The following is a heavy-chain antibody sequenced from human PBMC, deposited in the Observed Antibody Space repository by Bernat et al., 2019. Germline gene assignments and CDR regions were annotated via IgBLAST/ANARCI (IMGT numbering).Heavy chain of an antibody. Sequence: EVQLVESGGGWLKLEGSLRLSCPASGFPFSSYELNWVGKAPGKGLEWVSYFSSSGSTIYYADSVKGRFTISRDNAKNSLYLQMNSLRAEDTAVYYCARDAKSRGGFDYWGQGTLVTVSS. CDR3: ARDAKSRGGFDY. CDR2: FSSSGSTI. V-gene: IGHV3-48*03. CDR1: GFPFSSYE. J-gene: IGHJ4*02. D-gene: IGHD1-26*01.